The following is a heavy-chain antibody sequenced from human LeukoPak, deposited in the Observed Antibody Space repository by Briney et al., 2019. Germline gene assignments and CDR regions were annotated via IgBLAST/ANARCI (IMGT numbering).Heavy chain of an antibody. CDR2: IYYSGST. Sequence: SETLSLTCTVSGGSISSSSYYWGWIRQPPGKGLEWIGSIYYSGSTYYNPSLKSRVTISVDTSKNQFSLKLSSVTAADTAVYYCARTLRGYCSSTSCYMERHDWFDPWGQGTLVTVSS. V-gene: IGHV4-39*07. CDR1: GGSISSSSYY. J-gene: IGHJ5*02. CDR3: ARTLRGYCSSTSCYMERHDWFDP. D-gene: IGHD2-2*02.